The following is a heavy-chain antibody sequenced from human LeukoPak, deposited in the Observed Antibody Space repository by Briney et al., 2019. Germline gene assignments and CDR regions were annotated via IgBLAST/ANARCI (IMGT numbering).Heavy chain of an antibody. CDR2: IYTSGST. CDR1: GGSISSGSYY. J-gene: IGHJ4*02. CDR3: ARGPPYYDILTGQDY. V-gene: IGHV4-61*02. D-gene: IGHD3-9*01. Sequence: SETLSLTCTVSGGSISSGSYYWSWIRQPAGKGLEWIGRIYTSGSTNYNPSLKSRVTILVDTSKNQFSLKLSSVTAADTAVYYCARGPPYYDILTGQDYWGQGTLVTVSS.